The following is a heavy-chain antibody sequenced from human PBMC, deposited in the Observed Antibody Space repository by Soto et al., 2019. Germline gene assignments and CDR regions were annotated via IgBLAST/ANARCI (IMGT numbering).Heavy chain of an antibody. J-gene: IGHJ6*02. D-gene: IGHD6-13*01. CDR3: AGIRIAAAGDGLDV. V-gene: IGHV4-30-2*01. Sequence: LQLQESGSGLVKPSQTLSLTCGVSGGSINSGDYAWSWIRQPPGKGLEWMGYIYHSGRTYYNPYIKSRVTILVERSKNKFALKVSSVTAADTAVYYYAGIRIAAAGDGLDVWGQGTTVTVSS. CDR1: GGSINSGDYA. CDR2: IYHSGRT.